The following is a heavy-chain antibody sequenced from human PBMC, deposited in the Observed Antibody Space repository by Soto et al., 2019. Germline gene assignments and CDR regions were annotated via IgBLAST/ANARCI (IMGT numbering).Heavy chain of an antibody. V-gene: IGHV3-48*02. CDR3: ARGPPDYGGHFDY. CDR1: GFTFSSYS. J-gene: IGHJ4*02. CDR2: ISSSSSTI. Sequence: EVQLVESGGGLVQPGGSLRLSCAASGFTFSSYSMNWVRQAPGKGLEWVSYISSSSSTIYYADSVKGRFTISRDNAKNSLSLQMNSLRDEDTAVYYCARGPPDYGGHFDYWGQGTLVTVSS. D-gene: IGHD4-17*01.